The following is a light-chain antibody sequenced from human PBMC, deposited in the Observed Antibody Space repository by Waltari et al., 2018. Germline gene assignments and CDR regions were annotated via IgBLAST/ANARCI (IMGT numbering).Light chain of an antibody. CDR1: QSIMTN. V-gene: IGKV3-15*01. CDR3: QQYHHWST. Sequence: EIVMTQSPATLPVSPGERGTLSCWANQSIMTNVAWYQQKPGQAPRLLIYDASTRATDTPARFSGSGSGTDFTLTISSLQSEDFAVYYCQQYHHWSTFGGGTKVEI. J-gene: IGKJ4*01. CDR2: DAS.